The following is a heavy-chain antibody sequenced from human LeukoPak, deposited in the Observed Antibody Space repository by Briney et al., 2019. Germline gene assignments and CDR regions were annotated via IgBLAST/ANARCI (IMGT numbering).Heavy chain of an antibody. Sequence: GGSLRLSCAASGFTFSSYSMNWVRQAPGKGLEWVSSISSSSSYIYYADSVKGRFTISRDNAKNSLYLQMNSLRAEDTAVYYCARDRRGRRYSYYFDYWGQGTLVTVSS. CDR1: GFTFSSYS. D-gene: IGHD3-9*01. CDR3: ARDRRGRRYSYYFDY. CDR2: ISSSSSYI. J-gene: IGHJ4*02. V-gene: IGHV3-21*01.